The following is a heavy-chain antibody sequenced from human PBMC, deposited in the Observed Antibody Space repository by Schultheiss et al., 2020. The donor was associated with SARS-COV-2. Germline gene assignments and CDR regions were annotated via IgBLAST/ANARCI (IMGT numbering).Heavy chain of an antibody. D-gene: IGHD3-10*01. J-gene: IGHJ4*02. CDR3: ARDRAGRVDY. CDR2: TYYRSKWYN. V-gene: IGHV6-1*01. Sequence: SETLKQKGERPGDSVSSNSVAWNWIRQSPSRGFEWLGRTYYRSKWYNDYAVSVKSRITINPDTSKNQFSLQLNSVTPEDTAVYYCARDRAGRVDYWGQGTLVTVSS. CDR1: GDSVSSNSVA.